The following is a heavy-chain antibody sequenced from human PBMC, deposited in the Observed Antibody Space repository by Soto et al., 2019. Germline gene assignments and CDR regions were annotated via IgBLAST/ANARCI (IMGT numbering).Heavy chain of an antibody. V-gene: IGHV2-5*01. Sequence: QITLKESGPTLVKPAQTLTLTCTFSGFSLTTSGVGVGWIRQPPGKALEWLALIYWNDDKRYSPSLKSRLTITKDTYKKQVVLTMTNMDPVDTDTYYCAHSVRLFGVVIHGMDVWGQGTTVTVSS. J-gene: IGHJ6*02. D-gene: IGHD3-3*01. CDR1: GFSLTTSGVG. CDR2: IYWNDDK. CDR3: AHSVRLFGVVIHGMDV.